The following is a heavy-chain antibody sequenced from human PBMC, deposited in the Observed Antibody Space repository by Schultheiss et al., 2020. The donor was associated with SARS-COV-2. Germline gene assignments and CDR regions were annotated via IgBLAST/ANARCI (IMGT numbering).Heavy chain of an antibody. CDR1: GFTFDDYA. Sequence: GGSLRLSCAASGFTFDDYAMHWVRQAPGKGLEWVSGISWNSGSIGYADSVKGRFTISRDNAKNSLYLQMNSLRAEDTAVYYCARDDYVWGSYRYAGANWFDPWGQGTLVTVSS. CDR2: ISWNSGSI. J-gene: IGHJ5*02. V-gene: IGHV3-9*01. CDR3: ARDDYVWGSYRYAGANWFDP. D-gene: IGHD3-16*02.